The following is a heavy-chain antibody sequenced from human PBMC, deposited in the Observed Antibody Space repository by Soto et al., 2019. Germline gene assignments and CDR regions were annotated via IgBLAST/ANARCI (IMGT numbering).Heavy chain of an antibody. V-gene: IGHV1-69*02. J-gene: IGHJ5*02. CDR2: IIPILGIA. CDR1: GGTFSSYT. CDR3: TRATYYYDSSGYQYNWFDP. Sequence: QVQLVQSGAEVKKPGSSVNVACKASGGTFSSYTISWVRQAPGQGLEWRGRIIPILGIANYAQKFQGSVTITADKSTSTAYMELSSLRSEDMAVYYCTRATYYYDSSGYQYNWFDPWGQGTLVTVSS. D-gene: IGHD3-22*01.